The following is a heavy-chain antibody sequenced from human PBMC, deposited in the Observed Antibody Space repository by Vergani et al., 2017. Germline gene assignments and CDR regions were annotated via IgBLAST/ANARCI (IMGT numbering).Heavy chain of an antibody. CDR2: IKQDGSGK. D-gene: IGHD6-19*01. V-gene: IGHV3-7*01. Sequence: EVQLVESGGGLVQPGGSLRLSCTGSEFILGTYWMTWVRQAPRKGLEWVASIKQDGSGKQYVDSVKGRFTISRDNVRNLVFLEMHDLRVADTAVYYCARELVAGTKEIDYWGQGTLVTVSS. J-gene: IGHJ4*02. CDR1: EFILGTYW. CDR3: ARELVAGTKEIDY.